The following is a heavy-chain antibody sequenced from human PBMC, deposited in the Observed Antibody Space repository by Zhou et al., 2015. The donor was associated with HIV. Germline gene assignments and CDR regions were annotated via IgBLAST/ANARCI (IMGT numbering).Heavy chain of an antibody. V-gene: IGHV1-69*01. J-gene: IGHJ2*01. CDR3: ARGSPGVEMATNGWYFDL. D-gene: IGHD5-24*01. Sequence: QVQLVQSGAEVKKPGSSVKVSCKASGGTFSSYAISWVRQAPGQGLEWMGGIIPIFGTANYAQKFQGRVTITADESTSTAYMELSSLRSEDTAVYYCARGSPGVEMATNGWYFDLWGRGTLVTVSS. CDR1: GGTFSSYA. CDR2: IIPIFGTA.